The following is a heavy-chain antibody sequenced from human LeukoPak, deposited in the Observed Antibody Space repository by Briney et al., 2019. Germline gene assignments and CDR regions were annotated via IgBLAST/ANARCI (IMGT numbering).Heavy chain of an antibody. V-gene: IGHV3-23*01. D-gene: IGHD5-18*01. CDR1: GFTFTSYA. CDR2: ISGSGGST. J-gene: IGHJ4*02. Sequence: PGGSLRLSCAASGFTFTSYAMSWVRQAPGKGLEWVSGISGSGGSTYYADSVKGRFTISGDNSKNTLYLQMNSLRAEDTAVYYCAKGGYSYGYSFWDYWGQGTLVTVSS. CDR3: AKGGYSYGYSFWDY.